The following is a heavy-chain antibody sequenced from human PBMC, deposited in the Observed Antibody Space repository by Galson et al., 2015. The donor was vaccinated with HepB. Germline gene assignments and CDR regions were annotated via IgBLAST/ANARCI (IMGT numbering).Heavy chain of an antibody. D-gene: IGHD3-22*01. CDR3: ARGDYYYDTSGYPSDY. CDR2: ISYDGSNK. J-gene: IGHJ4*02. CDR1: GFTFSSYA. Sequence: SLRLSCAASGFTFSSYAMHWVRQAPGKGLEWVAVISYDGSNKYYADSVKGRFTISRDNSKNTLYLQMNSLRAEDTAVYYCARGDYYYDTSGYPSDYWGQGTLVTVSS. V-gene: IGHV3-30-3*01.